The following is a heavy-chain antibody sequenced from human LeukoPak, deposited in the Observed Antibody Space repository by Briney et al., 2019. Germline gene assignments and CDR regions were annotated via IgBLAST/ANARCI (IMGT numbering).Heavy chain of an antibody. CDR2: IIPIFGTA. CDR1: GGTFSSYA. D-gene: IGHD3-3*01. Sequence: SVKVSCKASGGTFSSYAISWVRQAPGQGLEWMGGIIPIFGTANYAQKFQGRVTITADESTSTAYMELSSLRSEDTAVYYCARVKRRYYDFWSGGYGMDVWGQGTTVTVSS. J-gene: IGHJ6*02. V-gene: IGHV1-69*13. CDR3: ARVKRRYYDFWSGGYGMDV.